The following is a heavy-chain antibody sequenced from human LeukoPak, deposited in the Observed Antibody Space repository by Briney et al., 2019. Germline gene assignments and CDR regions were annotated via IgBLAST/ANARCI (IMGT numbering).Heavy chain of an antibody. Sequence: GGSLRLSCAASGFTFSSYGMHWVRQAPGKGLEWVAVIWYDGSNKYYADSVKGRFTISRDNSKNTLYLQMNSLRAEDTAVYYCARGRPGWYYGSGPSPYFDDWGQGTLVTVSS. J-gene: IGHJ4*02. CDR2: IWYDGSNK. CDR1: GFTFSSYG. D-gene: IGHD3-10*01. CDR3: ARGRPGWYYGSGPSPYFDD. V-gene: IGHV3-33*01.